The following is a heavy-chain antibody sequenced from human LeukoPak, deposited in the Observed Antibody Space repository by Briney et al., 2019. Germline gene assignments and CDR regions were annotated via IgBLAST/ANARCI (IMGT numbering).Heavy chain of an antibody. Sequence: GSLRLSCAASGFTFTTYWMHWVRQAPGKGLVWVSGISTDGSDTRYADSVKGRFTISRDNAKNTLYLQMNSLTAEDTAVYYCARDFKDRGFWGQGTLVTVSS. D-gene: IGHD3-10*01. CDR3: ARDFKDRGF. CDR2: ISTDGSDT. V-gene: IGHV3-74*01. CDR1: GFTFTTYW. J-gene: IGHJ4*02.